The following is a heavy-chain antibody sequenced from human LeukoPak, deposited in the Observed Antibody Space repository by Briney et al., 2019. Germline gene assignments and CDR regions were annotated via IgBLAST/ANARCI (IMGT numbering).Heavy chain of an antibody. CDR1: GYTFTGYY. CDR3: ARGAAYYYDSSGYFDY. Sequence: ASVKVSCKASGYTFTGYYMHWVRQAPGHGLEWMGWINPNSGGTNYAQKFQGRVTMTRDTSISTAYMELSRLRSDDTAVYYCARGAAYYYDSSGYFDYWGQGTLVTVSS. CDR2: INPNSGGT. V-gene: IGHV1-2*02. J-gene: IGHJ4*02. D-gene: IGHD3-22*01.